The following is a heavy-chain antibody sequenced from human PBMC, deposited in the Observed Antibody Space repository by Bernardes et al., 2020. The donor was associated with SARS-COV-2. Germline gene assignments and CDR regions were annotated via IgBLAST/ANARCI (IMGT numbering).Heavy chain of an antibody. CDR1: GFIFTTYS. CDR3: ARGWRENSFDY. Sequence: GGSLRLSCVGSGFIFTTYSMSWVRQAPGKGLEWLLFISSGGDTIHDADSVRGRFTVSRDAAKNSVYLQMNSLRAEDTAVYYCARGWRENSFDYWGQGALVTVSS. J-gene: IGHJ4*02. CDR2: ISSGGDTI. V-gene: IGHV3-48*01. D-gene: IGHD2-15*01.